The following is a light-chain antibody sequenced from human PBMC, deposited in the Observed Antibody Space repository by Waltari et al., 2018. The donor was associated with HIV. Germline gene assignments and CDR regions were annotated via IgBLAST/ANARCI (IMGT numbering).Light chain of an antibody. CDR1: SSDIGAYDF. CDR2: EVT. V-gene: IGLV2-8*01. J-gene: IGLJ3*02. CDR3: SSYGDSLRVL. Sequence: QSALTQPPSASGSLGQSVTISCTGSSSDIGAYDFVSWFQPHPHSAPKLLLYEVTRRPSTVSARFSGSRSGNTAFLTVAGLQPDDEATYFCSSYGDSLRVLFGGGTNVTVL.